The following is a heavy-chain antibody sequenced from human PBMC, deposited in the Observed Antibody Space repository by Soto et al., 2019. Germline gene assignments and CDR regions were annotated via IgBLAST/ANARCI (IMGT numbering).Heavy chain of an antibody. CDR3: ARRREGTGRALDY. CDR2: IDQDGSGK. V-gene: IGHV3-7*05. D-gene: IGHD2-15*01. CDR1: GFTFRAYW. J-gene: IGHJ4*02. Sequence: EVHLVESGGGLVQRGGSLRLSCAASGFTFRAYWMSWVRQAPGKGLEWVANIDQDGSGKYYVDSGRGRFTIARDNAHKSLYLQTNSLRDEDTAVYFCARRREGTGRALDYWGQGTLVTVSS.